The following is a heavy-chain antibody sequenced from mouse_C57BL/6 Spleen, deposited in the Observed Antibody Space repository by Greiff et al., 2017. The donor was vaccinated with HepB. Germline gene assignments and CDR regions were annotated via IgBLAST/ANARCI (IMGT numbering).Heavy chain of an antibody. V-gene: IGHV1-74*01. CDR3: GVDCGSRYVAMGC. J-gene: IGHJ4*01. D-gene: IGHD1-1*01. CDR1: GYTFTSYW. Sequence: QVQLQQSGAELVKPGASVKVSCKASGYTFTSYWMYWVKQRPGQGLEWIGRIHPSDSDTNYNQKFKGKATLTVDKSSSTAYMQLSSLTSEDSAFYYCGVDCGSRYVAMGCWGQGTPVTVSP. CDR2: IHPSDSDT.